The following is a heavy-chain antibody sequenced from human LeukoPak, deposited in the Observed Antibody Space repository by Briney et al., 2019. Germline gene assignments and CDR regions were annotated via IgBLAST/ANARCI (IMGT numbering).Heavy chain of an antibody. Sequence: GASVKVSCKASGYTFTGYYMHWVRQAPGQGLEWMGWINPNSGGTNYAQKFQGRVTMTRDTSISTAYMELSRLRSDDTAVYYCARDLGAAAGTDCYYGMDVWGQGTTVTVPS. J-gene: IGHJ6*02. CDR3: ARDLGAAAGTDCYYGMDV. D-gene: IGHD6-13*01. CDR1: GYTFTGYY. V-gene: IGHV1-2*02. CDR2: INPNSGGT.